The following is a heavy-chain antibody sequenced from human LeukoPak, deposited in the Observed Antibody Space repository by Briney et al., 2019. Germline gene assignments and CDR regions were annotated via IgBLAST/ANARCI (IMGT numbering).Heavy chain of an antibody. D-gene: IGHD3-3*01. V-gene: IGHV3-21*01. CDR3: ARDSEAEYDFWSGYRSRYFDY. CDR1: GFTFSSYS. CDR2: ISSSCSYI. J-gene: IGHJ4*02. Sequence: PGGSLRLSCAASGFTFSSYSMNWVRQAPGKGLEWVSSISSSCSYIYYADSVKGRFTISRDNAKNSLYLQMNSLRAEDTAVYYCARDSEAEYDFWSGYRSRYFDYWGQGTLVTVSS.